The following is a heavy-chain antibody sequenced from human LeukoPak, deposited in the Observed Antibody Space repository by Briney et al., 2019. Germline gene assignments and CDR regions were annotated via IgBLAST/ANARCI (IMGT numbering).Heavy chain of an antibody. Sequence: GGSLRLSCAASGFTFSSYATSWVRQAPGKGLEWVSAISGSGGSTYYADSVKGRFTISRDNSKNTLYLQMNSLRAEDTAVYYCAKGYCSGGSCYNFDYWGQGTLVTVSS. D-gene: IGHD2-15*01. CDR1: GFTFSSYA. V-gene: IGHV3-23*01. CDR3: AKGYCSGGSCYNFDY. J-gene: IGHJ4*02. CDR2: ISGSGGST.